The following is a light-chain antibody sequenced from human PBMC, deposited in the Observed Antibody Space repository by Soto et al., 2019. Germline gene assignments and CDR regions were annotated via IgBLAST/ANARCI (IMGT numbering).Light chain of an antibody. CDR3: QQLNSYPLS. V-gene: IGKV1-5*01. CDR1: QSIGYW. J-gene: IGKJ4*01. CDR2: AAS. Sequence: DIQMTQTPSTLSASVGDRVTITCRAGQSIGYWLAWYQQKPGKAPNVLMYAASTLQSGVPSRFSGSGSGTDFTLTISSLQTEDFATYYCQQLNSYPLSFGGGTKVDIK.